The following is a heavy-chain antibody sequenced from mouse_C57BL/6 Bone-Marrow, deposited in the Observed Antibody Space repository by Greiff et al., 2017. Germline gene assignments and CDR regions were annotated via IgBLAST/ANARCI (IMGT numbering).Heavy chain of an antibody. CDR2: ISNGGGST. J-gene: IGHJ1*03. CDR1: GFTFSDYY. D-gene: IGHD1-1*01. Sequence: EVKLMESGGGLVQPGGSLKLSCAASGFTFSDYYMYWVRQTPEKRLEWVAYISNGGGSTYYPDTVKGRFTISGDKAKNTLYLQISLLKSEDTTMYYCARLYGSSYWYFDVWGTGTTVTVSS. V-gene: IGHV5-12*01. CDR3: ARLYGSSYWYFDV.